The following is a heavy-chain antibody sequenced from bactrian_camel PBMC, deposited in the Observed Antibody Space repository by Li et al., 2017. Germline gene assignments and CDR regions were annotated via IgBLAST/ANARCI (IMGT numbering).Heavy chain of an antibody. CDR2: ISSGGATT. D-gene: IGHD5*01. Sequence: QVQLVESGGGLVQPGGSLRLSCAASGFTFRNPWMYWVRQAPGKGVEWVSSISSGGATTRYADSVKGRFTISRDNAKNTVYLQMDSLKLEDTAVYYCARDVIGGTRARGPRSPSP. V-gene: IGHV3S26*01. J-gene: IGHJ4*01. CDR1: GFTFRNPW.